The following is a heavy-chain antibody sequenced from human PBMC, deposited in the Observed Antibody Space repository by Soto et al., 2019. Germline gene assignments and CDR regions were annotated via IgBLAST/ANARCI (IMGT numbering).Heavy chain of an antibody. V-gene: IGHV5-10-1*01. CDR1: GYSFTSYW. CDR2: IDPSDSYT. Sequence: ESLTISCTGSGYSFTSYWISLVRQMPGKGLEWMGRIDPSDSYTNYSPSFQGHVTISADKSISTAYLQWSSLKASDNAMYYCARLRGVIIETVDYWGQGTLVTVYS. CDR3: ARLRGVIIETVDY. D-gene: IGHD3-10*01. J-gene: IGHJ4*02.